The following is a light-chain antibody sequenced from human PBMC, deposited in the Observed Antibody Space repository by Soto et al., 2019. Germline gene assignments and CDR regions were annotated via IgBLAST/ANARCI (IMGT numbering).Light chain of an antibody. CDR2: SAS. J-gene: IGKJ5*01. Sequence: DIQMTQSPSSLSASVGDRVTITCRASQSIAGYISWYQQRPGKAPKFLIYSASSLQRGVPSRFSVSGSGTDFSLTINGLQPEDFATYFCQQSFSVPITFGQGTRLEIK. CDR1: QSIAGY. V-gene: IGKV1-39*01. CDR3: QQSFSVPIT.